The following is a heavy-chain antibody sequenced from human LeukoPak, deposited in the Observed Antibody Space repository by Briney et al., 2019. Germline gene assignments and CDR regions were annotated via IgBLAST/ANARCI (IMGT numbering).Heavy chain of an antibody. CDR3: ARGSRDYLNWFDP. D-gene: IGHD4-11*01. Sequence: QTGGSLRLSCAASGFTFDDYAMHWVRQVPGKGLEWVSGISWNNDTIGYADSVKGRFTISRDNAKNSLYLHMNGLRGEDTALYYCARGSRDYLNWFDPWGQGILVTVSS. V-gene: IGHV3-9*01. CDR2: ISWNNDTI. CDR1: GFTFDDYA. J-gene: IGHJ5*02.